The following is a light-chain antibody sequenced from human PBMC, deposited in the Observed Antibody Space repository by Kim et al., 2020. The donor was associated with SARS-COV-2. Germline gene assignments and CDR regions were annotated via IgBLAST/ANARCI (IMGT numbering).Light chain of an antibody. J-gene: IGKJ5*01. CDR2: GAS. V-gene: IGKV3-20*01. Sequence: EIVLTQSPGTLYLSPGERATLSCRASQSVSSYLAWYQQKPGQAPRLLIYGASNRATGISDRFSGSGSGTDFTLIISRLEPEDFAVYYCQKYGRSSISFGQGTRLEIK. CDR1: QSVSSY. CDR3: QKYGRSSIS.